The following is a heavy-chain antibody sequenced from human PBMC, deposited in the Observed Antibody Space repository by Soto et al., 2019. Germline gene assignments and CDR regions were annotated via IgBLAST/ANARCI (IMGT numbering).Heavy chain of an antibody. V-gene: IGHV3-23*01. Sequence: GGSLRLSCAASGFTFSSYAMSWVRQAPGKGLEWVSAISGSGGSTYYADSVKGRFTISRDNSKNTLYLQMNSLRAEDTAVYYCAKLVSYDFWSGEYYYYYYMDVWGKGTTVTVSS. CDR2: ISGSGGST. J-gene: IGHJ6*03. D-gene: IGHD3-3*01. CDR3: AKLVSYDFWSGEYYYYYYMDV. CDR1: GFTFSSYA.